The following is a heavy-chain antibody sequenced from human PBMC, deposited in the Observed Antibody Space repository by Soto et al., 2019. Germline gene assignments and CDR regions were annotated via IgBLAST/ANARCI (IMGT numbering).Heavy chain of an antibody. CDR1: GFSLSSSGVG. J-gene: IGHJ4*02. CDR2: IYWDDDK. Sequence: QITLKESGPTLVRPTQTLTLTCTFSGFSLSSSGVGVGWIRQPPGKALEWLALIYWDDDKRYSPSLKSRLTITKDTSKIQVVLTLTKLDTVDTATYYCARGGWTTYYSPFFDYWGQGTLVTVSS. D-gene: IGHD3-10*01. CDR3: ARGGWTTYYSPFFDY. V-gene: IGHV2-5*02.